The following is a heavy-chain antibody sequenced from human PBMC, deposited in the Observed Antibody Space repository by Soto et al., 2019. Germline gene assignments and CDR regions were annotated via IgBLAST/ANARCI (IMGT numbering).Heavy chain of an antibody. J-gene: IGHJ6*02. D-gene: IGHD3-10*01. CDR1: GGSISSGGYY. V-gene: IGHV4-31*03. CDR2: IYYSGST. Sequence: SETLSLTCTVSGGSISSGGYYWSWIRQHPGKGLEWIGYIYYSGSTYYNPSLKSRVTISVDTSKNQFSLKLSSVTAADTAVYYCARGMVRGVITYGMDVWGQGTTVTVSS. CDR3: ARGMVRGVITYGMDV.